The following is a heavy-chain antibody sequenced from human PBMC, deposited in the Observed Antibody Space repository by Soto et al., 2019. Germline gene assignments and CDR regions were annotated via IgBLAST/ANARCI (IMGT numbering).Heavy chain of an antibody. D-gene: IGHD1-26*01. CDR1: GYTPTNYD. J-gene: IGHJ4*02. V-gene: IGHV1-18*01. CDR2: ISAYNGNT. CDR3: ARALYRSGTYYAFDN. Sequence: QVHLVQSGAEVKTPGASVKVSCQTSGYTPTNYDIGWVRQAPGQGLEWMGWISAYNGNTNYAQKPQXSXTLXTDTPPRTAYMELRSLRSDDTAVYYCARALYRSGTYYAFDNWGQGTLVTVSS.